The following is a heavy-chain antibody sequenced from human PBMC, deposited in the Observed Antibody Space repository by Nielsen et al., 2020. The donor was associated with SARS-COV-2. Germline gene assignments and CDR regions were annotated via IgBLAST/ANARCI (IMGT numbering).Heavy chain of an antibody. D-gene: IGHD2-21*01. V-gene: IGHV1-3*01. CDR3: AREDSLCGCMDV. Sequence: ASVKVSCKASGYTFTSYAMHWVRQAPGQRLEWMGWINAGNGNTKYSQKFQGRVTITRDTSASTAYMELSSLRSEDTAVYYCAREDSLCGCMDVWGQGTTVTVSS. J-gene: IGHJ6*02. CDR2: INAGNGNT. CDR1: GYTFTSYA.